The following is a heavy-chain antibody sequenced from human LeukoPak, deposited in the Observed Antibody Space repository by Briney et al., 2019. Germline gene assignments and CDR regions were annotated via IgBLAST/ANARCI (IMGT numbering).Heavy chain of an antibody. J-gene: IGHJ3*02. CDR1: GFTFSDYY. CDR3: ARDLRVEMATIGAFDI. Sequence: PGGSLRLSCAASGFTFSDYYMSWIRQAPGKGLEWVSYISSSGSTIYYADSVKGRFTISRDNSKNTLYLQMNSLRAEDTAVYYCARDLRVEMATIGAFDIWGQGTMVTVSS. D-gene: IGHD5-24*01. CDR2: ISSSGSTI. V-gene: IGHV3-11*04.